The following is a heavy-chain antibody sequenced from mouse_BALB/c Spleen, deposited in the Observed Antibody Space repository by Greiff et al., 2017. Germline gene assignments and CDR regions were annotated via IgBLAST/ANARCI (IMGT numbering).Heavy chain of an antibody. V-gene: IGHV2-9*02. Sequence: QVHVKQSGPGLVAPSQSLSITCTVSGFSLTSYGVHWVRQPPGKGLEWLGVIWAGGSTNYNSALMSRLSISKDNSKSQVFLKMNSLQTDDTAMYYCARDEGTTVVDWYFDVWGAGTTVTVSS. CDR2: IWAGGST. D-gene: IGHD1-1*01. J-gene: IGHJ1*01. CDR3: ARDEGTTVVDWYFDV. CDR1: GFSLTSYG.